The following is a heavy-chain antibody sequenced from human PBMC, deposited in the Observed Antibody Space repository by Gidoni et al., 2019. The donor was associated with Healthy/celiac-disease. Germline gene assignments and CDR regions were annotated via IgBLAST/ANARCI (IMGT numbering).Heavy chain of an antibody. CDR2: ISYDGSNK. D-gene: IGHD2-8*01. J-gene: IGHJ4*02. CDR3: ARASNGGIGDY. CDR1: GFTFSSYG. Sequence: QVQLVESGGGVVQPGRSLRLSCAASGFTFSSYGMHWVRKAPGKGLEWVAVISYDGSNKYYADSVKGRFTISRDNSKNTLYLQMNSLRAEDTAVYYCARASNGGIGDYWGQGTLVTVSS. V-gene: IGHV3-30*03.